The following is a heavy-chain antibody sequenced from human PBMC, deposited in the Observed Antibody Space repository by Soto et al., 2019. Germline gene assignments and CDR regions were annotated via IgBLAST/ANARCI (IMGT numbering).Heavy chain of an antibody. CDR3: AREGDSTSCYFDY. V-gene: IGHV3-11*06. D-gene: IGHD2-2*01. Sequence: GSLRLSCAASGFTFSDYYMSWIRQAPGKGLEWVSYISSSSSYTNYADSVKGRFTISRDNAKNSLYLQMNSLRAEDTAVYYCAREGDSTSCYFDYWGQGTLVTVSS. CDR1: GFTFSDYY. CDR2: ISSSSSYT. J-gene: IGHJ4*02.